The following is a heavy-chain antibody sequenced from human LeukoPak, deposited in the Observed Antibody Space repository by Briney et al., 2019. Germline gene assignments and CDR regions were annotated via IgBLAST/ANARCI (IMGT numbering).Heavy chain of an antibody. D-gene: IGHD3-22*01. CDR2: TRNKAKSYTT. CDR1: GFTFSDRY. V-gene: IGHV3-72*01. Sequence: PGGSLRLSCAASGFTFSDRYMDWVRQAPGKGLEWVGRTRNKAKSYTTEYAASVKGRFTISRDDSKNSLYLQMNSLKTEDTAVYYCARGSDTRGYYYPNYWGQGTLVTVSS. J-gene: IGHJ4*02. CDR3: ARGSDTRGYYYPNY.